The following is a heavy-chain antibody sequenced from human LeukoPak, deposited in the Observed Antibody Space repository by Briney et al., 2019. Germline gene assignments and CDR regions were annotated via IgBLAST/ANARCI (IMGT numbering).Heavy chain of an antibody. J-gene: IGHJ4*02. D-gene: IGHD6-13*01. CDR3: AKGRIAAAATGGDYFDY. CDR2: ISGSGGST. Sequence: QPGGSLRLSCAASGFTFSNYAMSWVRQAPGKGLEWVSAISGSGGSTYYADSVKGRFTISRDNSKNTLYLQMNSLRAEDTAVYYCAKGRIAAAATGGDYFDYWGQGTLVTVSS. V-gene: IGHV3-23*01. CDR1: GFTFSNYA.